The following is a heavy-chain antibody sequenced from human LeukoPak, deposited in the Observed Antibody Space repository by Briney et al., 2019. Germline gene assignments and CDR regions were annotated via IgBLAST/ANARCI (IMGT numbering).Heavy chain of an antibody. Sequence: VGAPRLSREASRSGLTFGIFGLGSVRQAPGGGLEWLSGIRGSGHYTYYANSMKGLFTISRDNSKNILYIQMTSLSAENTAVYYCAKDESWGDYHFYYYVDVWGKGTTVTVSS. D-gene: IGHD3-16*01. V-gene: IGHV3-23*01. J-gene: IGHJ6*03. CDR2: IRGSGHYT. CDR1: GLTFGIFG. CDR3: AKDESWGDYHFYYYVDV.